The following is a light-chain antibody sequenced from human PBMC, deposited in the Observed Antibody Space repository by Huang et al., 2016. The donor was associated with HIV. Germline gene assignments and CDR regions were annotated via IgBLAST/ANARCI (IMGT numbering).Light chain of an antibody. Sequence: IVMTQSPATLSVSPGDRATLSCSVGQSISTNLAWYQQKPGQAPRLLINSASTRATGIPARFSGSGSGTVFTLSISSLQSEDSAVYYCQQYNNWPSTFGGGTKVEIK. V-gene: IGKV3-15*01. J-gene: IGKJ4*01. CDR1: QSISTN. CDR3: QQYNNWPST. CDR2: SAS.